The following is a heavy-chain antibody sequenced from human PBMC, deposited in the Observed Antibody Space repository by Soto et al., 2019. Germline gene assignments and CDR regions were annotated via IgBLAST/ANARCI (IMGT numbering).Heavy chain of an antibody. CDR3: ARDVRGGNFDY. V-gene: IGHV1-18*01. J-gene: IGHJ4*02. Sequence: QVQLVQSGAEVKKPGASVQVSCKASGYTFASYGISWVRQAPGQGLEWMGWISAYNANTNYAQKLQGRVTMTTDTSTSTAYMELRSLRSGDTAVYECARDVRGGNFDYWGQGTLVTVSS. D-gene: IGHD1-26*01. CDR2: ISAYNANT. CDR1: GYTFASYG.